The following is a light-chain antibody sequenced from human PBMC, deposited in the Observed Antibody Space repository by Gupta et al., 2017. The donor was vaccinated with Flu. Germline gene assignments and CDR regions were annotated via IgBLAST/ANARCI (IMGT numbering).Light chain of an antibody. CDR3: NSRDTSGHEVV. V-gene: IGLV3-19*01. Sequence: SSALTQAPAVSVAFGQTVRITCQGDSLTKYSVTWYQQKPGQAPVVVIYGNNNRPSRIPDRFSGSSSGNTASLTITGAQAEDEADYHCNSRDTSGHEVVFGGGTKLTVL. CDR1: SLTKYS. J-gene: IGLJ2*01. CDR2: GNN.